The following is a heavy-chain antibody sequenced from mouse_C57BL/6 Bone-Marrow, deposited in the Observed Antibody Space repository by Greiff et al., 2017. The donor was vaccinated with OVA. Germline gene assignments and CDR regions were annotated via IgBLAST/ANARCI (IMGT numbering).Heavy chain of an antibody. D-gene: IGHD2-1*01. V-gene: IGHV14-4*01. Sequence: EVQLHQSGAELVRPGASVKLSCTASGFNIKDDYMHWVKQRPEQGLEWIGWIDPENGDTEYASKFQGKATITADTSSNTAYLQLSSLTSEDTAVYYCTTPIYYGNFWGQGTLVTVSA. CDR1: GFNIKDDY. J-gene: IGHJ3*01. CDR2: IDPENGDT. CDR3: TTPIYYGNF.